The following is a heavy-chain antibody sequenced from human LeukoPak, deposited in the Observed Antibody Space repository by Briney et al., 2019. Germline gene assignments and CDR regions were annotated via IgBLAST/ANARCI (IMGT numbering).Heavy chain of an antibody. CDR1: GGSISSSSYY. J-gene: IGHJ4*02. CDR3: AHGRISSWYGPDY. D-gene: IGHD6-13*01. V-gene: IGHV4-39*07. Sequence: PSETLSLTCTVSGGSISSSSYYWGWIRQPPGKGLEWIGSIYYSGSTYYNPSLKSRVTISVDTSKNQFSLKLSSVTAADTAVYYCAHGRISSWYGPDYWGQGTLVTVSS. CDR2: IYYSGST.